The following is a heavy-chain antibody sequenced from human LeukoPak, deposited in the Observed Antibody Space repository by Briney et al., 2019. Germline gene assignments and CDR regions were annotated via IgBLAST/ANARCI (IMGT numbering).Heavy chain of an antibody. CDR2: ISGSGGST. CDR3: AKVEEPSGHSYGPLDYYYYYGMDV. Sequence: GGSLRLSCAASGFTFSSYAMSWVRQAPGKGLEWVSAISGSGGSTYYADSVKGRFTISRDNSMNTLYLQMNSLRAEDTAVYYCAKVEEPSGHSYGPLDYYYYYGMDVWGQGTTVTVSS. D-gene: IGHD5-18*01. CDR1: GFTFSSYA. J-gene: IGHJ6*02. V-gene: IGHV3-23*01.